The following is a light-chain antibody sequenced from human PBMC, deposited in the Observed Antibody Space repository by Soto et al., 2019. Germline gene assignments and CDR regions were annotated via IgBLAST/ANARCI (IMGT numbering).Light chain of an antibody. Sequence: QAVVTQPPSASGTPGQRVTISCSGSSSNIGSNYVYWYQQLPGSAPKLLIYRNDQRPSGVPDRFSASKSGTAASLAISGLRSEDEDDYHCAAWDDSLSAVVFGGGTKLTVL. J-gene: IGLJ2*01. CDR3: AAWDDSLSAVV. V-gene: IGLV1-47*01. CDR1: SSNIGSNY. CDR2: RND.